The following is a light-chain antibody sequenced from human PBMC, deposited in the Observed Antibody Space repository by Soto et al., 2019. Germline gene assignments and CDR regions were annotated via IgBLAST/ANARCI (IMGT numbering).Light chain of an antibody. Sequence: QSVLTQPASASLYPGQSITISCTGTSSNVGSYKLVSWYQQHPGKAPKLMIFEVNKRPSGVSNRFSGSKSGNTASLTISGLKVEDEADYYCCSSGGSPTYVFGTGTKVTVL. CDR2: EVN. J-gene: IGLJ1*01. V-gene: IGLV2-23*02. CDR3: CSSGGSPTYV. CDR1: SSNVGSYKL.